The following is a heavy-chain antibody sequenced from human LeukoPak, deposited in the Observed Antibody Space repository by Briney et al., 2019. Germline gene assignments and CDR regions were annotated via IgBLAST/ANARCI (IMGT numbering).Heavy chain of an antibody. Sequence: PGGSLSLSCAASGLTFSSNAMSWVRHAPGQGLEWVSAISGSGGSTYYADSVKGRFTISRDNSKITLYLQMNSLRAEDTAVCYCAKFFLPYLAGGTGSRWGQGTLVTVSS. CDR1: GLTFSSNA. V-gene: IGHV3-23*01. CDR2: ISGSGGST. CDR3: AKFFLPYLAGGTGSR. J-gene: IGHJ4*02. D-gene: IGHD3-10*01.